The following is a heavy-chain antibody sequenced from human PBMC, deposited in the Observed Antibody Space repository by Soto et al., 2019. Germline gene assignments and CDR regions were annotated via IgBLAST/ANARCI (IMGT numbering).Heavy chain of an antibody. V-gene: IGHV3-48*03. CDR2: ISSSGGTK. D-gene: IGHD3-22*01. Sequence: GALRLSCAAFGFPFSRYEMHWVRQAPGKGLEWVSYISSSGGTKYSADSVKGRFTISRDNAKNSLYLQMDSLRAEDTAVYYCTRDLYDSSGYCPFDYWGQGALVTVSS. CDR3: TRDLYDSSGYCPFDY. CDR1: GFPFSRYE. J-gene: IGHJ4*02.